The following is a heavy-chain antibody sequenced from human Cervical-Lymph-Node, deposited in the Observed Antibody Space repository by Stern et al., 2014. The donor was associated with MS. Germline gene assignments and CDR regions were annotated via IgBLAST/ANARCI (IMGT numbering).Heavy chain of an antibody. D-gene: IGHD3-16*01. Sequence: VQLVESGAEVKKPGSSVKVSCKASGDTFSNHAISWVRQAPGQGLEWMGGIIPIVGTVNYAQKFQGRVTITADESTSTAYMELSSLRSEDTAVYYCARVDFQGDYFDYWGQGTLVTVSS. V-gene: IGHV1-69*01. J-gene: IGHJ4*02. CDR1: GDTFSNHA. CDR3: ARVDFQGDYFDY. CDR2: IIPIVGTV.